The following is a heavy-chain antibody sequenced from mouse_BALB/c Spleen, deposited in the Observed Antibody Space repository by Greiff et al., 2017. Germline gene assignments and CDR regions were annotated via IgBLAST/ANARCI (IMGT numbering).Heavy chain of an antibody. CDR3: TRGTY. V-gene: IGHV1S81*02. Sequence: VQLQQSGAELVRSGASVKLSCKASGYTFTSYYMYWVKQRPGQGLEWIGEINPSNGGTNFNEKFKSKATLTVDKSSSTAYMQLSSLTSEDSAVYYCTRGTYWGQGTLVTVSA. CDR2: INPSNGGT. J-gene: IGHJ3*01. CDR1: GYTFTSYY.